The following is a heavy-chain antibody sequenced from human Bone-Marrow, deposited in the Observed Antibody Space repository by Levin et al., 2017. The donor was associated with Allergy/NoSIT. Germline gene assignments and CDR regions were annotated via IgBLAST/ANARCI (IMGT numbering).Heavy chain of an antibody. CDR3: AQGRHYYDSSGFYLPSGYSGDYYGLDV. J-gene: IGHJ6*02. CDR1: GGAFSDYY. Sequence: SETLSLTCAVYGGAFSDYYWTWIRQPPGKGLEWIGEINHSGSTNFHPSLKSRITISVDTSKNQFSLSLRSVTAADTGVYYCAQGRHYYDSSGFYLPSGYSGDYYGLDVWGQGTTVTVSS. V-gene: IGHV4-34*01. CDR2: INHSGST. D-gene: IGHD3-22*01.